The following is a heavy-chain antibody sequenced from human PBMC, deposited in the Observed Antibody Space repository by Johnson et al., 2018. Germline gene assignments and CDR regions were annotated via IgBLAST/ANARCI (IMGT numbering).Heavy chain of an antibody. Sequence: QVQLVESGGGVVQXGRSXRVXCAASGFIFSDFAMHWVRQAPGKGLEWVAVISYDGGHKTYADSVKGRFTISRDNSNNTLYLHMNTPRAEDTAVYYCTRDRIKPLWLRFLGDAFDIWGQGTTVAVSP. J-gene: IGHJ3*02. CDR3: TRDRIKPLWLRFLGDAFDI. V-gene: IGHV3-30*03. D-gene: IGHD3-22*01. CDR1: GFIFSDFA. CDR2: ISYDGGHK.